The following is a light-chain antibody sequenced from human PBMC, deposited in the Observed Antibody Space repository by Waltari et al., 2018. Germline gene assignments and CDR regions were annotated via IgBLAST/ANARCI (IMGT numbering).Light chain of an antibody. CDR2: YDT. CDR1: NIESKS. Sequence: YVLTQPPSVSVAPGKTATLTCGGENIESKSVNWYQQKAGQAPVLVLFYDTNGPSGIPDRFSGSNSWNTATLTISWVEAGDEADYHCQVWDDTTNSGVFGGGTRLTVL. V-gene: IGLV3-21*01. CDR3: QVWDDTTNSGV. J-gene: IGLJ3*02.